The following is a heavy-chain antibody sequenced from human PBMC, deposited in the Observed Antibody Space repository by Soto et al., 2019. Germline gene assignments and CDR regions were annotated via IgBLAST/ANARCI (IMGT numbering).Heavy chain of an antibody. D-gene: IGHD6-13*01. CDR1: GYSFTNYW. V-gene: IGHV5-51*01. CDR2: IHPGDSDT. Sequence: GESLKISCQGSGYSFTNYWVGWVRQIPGRGLEWMGIIHPGDSDTRYSPFFQGLVTISADKSISTAYLQWSSLKASDTAMYYCARHNRYSSSWFEGRFDPWGQGTLVTVSS. CDR3: ARHNRYSSSWFEGRFDP. J-gene: IGHJ5*02.